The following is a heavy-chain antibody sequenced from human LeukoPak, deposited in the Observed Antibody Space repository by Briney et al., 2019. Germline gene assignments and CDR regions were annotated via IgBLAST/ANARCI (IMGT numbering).Heavy chain of an antibody. V-gene: IGHV4-39*01. CDR3: ARNPPNYYDSSGRMDAFDV. D-gene: IGHD3-22*01. Sequence: SETLSLTCVVSGGFISSGGYYWGWIRHPPEKGLEWIGSVHHSGITYYNTSLKSRVTISVDKSKNQFSLELTSVTAADTAVYYCARNPPNYYDSSGRMDAFDVWGQGTMVTVSS. CDR2: VHHSGIT. CDR1: GGFISSGGYY. J-gene: IGHJ3*01.